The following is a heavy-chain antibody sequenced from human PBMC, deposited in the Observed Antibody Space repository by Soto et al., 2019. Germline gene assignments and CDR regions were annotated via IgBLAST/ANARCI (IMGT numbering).Heavy chain of an antibody. CDR1: GGNFTSYV. J-gene: IGHJ5*02. V-gene: IGHV1-69*18. Sequence: QVQLVQSGAEVKKPGSSVKGSCKASGGNFTSYVISWVRQAPGQGLEWMGNIIPIYGTANYLQKFRGRVTITAVESTSTVFMELSRLKSEDTAVYYCARDGPQGYSYGLQWFAPWAQGTLVTVSS. D-gene: IGHD3-10*01. CDR3: ARDGPQGYSYGLQWFAP. CDR2: IIPIYGTA.